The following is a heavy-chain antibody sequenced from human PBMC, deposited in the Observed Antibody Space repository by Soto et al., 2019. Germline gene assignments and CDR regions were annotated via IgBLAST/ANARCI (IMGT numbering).Heavy chain of an antibody. D-gene: IGHD6-19*01. CDR2: IKESGFA. V-gene: IGHV4-34*01. CDR1: NGSSSDYF. J-gene: IGHJ4*02. Sequence: SETLSLTCGVYNGSSSDYFWNWIRQPPGKGLEWIGEIKESGFATYNPSLKRRVTMSVDTANNQFSLKVTSVTAADTAVYYCARGKSSGPLYYFDTWGQGTLVTVSS. CDR3: ARGKSSGPLYYFDT.